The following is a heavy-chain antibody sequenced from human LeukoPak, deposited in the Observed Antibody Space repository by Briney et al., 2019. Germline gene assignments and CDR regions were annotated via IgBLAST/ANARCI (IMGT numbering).Heavy chain of an antibody. Sequence: GALRLSCAASEFTFSDYWMSWGPHTPGKRPEWGANIKKEGSAENYVDSVKGRFTVSRENAKNSLFLQMNSLRVEDTAVYYCATYDNWVAGDVWGQGTTVSVSS. D-gene: IGHD3-22*01. V-gene: IGHV3-7*02. CDR2: IKKEGSAE. CDR1: EFTFSDYW. CDR3: ATYDNWVAGDV. J-gene: IGHJ6*02.